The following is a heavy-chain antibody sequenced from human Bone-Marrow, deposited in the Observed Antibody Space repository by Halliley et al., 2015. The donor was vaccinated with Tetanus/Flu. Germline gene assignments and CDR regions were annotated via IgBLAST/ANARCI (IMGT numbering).Heavy chain of an antibody. CDR2: IFYTGGT. Sequence: LRLSCTVSGASISSYSWNWIRQPPGKGLEWLGHIFYTGGTKYKPSLKSRVTISLDTSRKQFSLKLRSVTAADTAVYYCARSGSGSYQGWLHPWGLGRLVIVSS. J-gene: IGHJ5*02. CDR3: ARSGSGSYQGWLHP. CDR1: GASISSYS. D-gene: IGHD3-10*01. V-gene: IGHV4-59*01.